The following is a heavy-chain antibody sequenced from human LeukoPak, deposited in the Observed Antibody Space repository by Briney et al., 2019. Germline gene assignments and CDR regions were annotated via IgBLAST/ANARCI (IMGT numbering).Heavy chain of an antibody. CDR3: ARDRWVSSPYYYYGMDV. V-gene: IGHV3-30-3*01. J-gene: IGHJ6*02. Sequence: GGSLRLSCAASGFTFSSYAMHWVCQAPGKGLEWVAVISYDGSNKYYADSVKGRFTISRDNSKNTLYLQMNSLRAEDTAVYYCARDRWVSSPYYYYGMDVWGQGTTVTVSS. CDR2: ISYDGSNK. CDR1: GFTFSSYA. D-gene: IGHD4-23*01.